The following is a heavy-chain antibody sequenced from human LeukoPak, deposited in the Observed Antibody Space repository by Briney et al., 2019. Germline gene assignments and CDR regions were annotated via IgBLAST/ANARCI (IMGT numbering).Heavy chain of an antibody. CDR1: GFTFSNYA. CDR3: ARESSGWYDY. J-gene: IGHJ4*02. D-gene: IGHD6-19*01. Sequence: GGSLRLSCATSGFTFSNYAMSWVRKAPGKGLEWVSSISTSSAYIYYADSVKGRFTISRDNAKTSLYLQMNGLRAEDTAVYYCARESSGWYDYWGQGTLVTVSS. V-gene: IGHV3-21*01. CDR2: ISTSSAYI.